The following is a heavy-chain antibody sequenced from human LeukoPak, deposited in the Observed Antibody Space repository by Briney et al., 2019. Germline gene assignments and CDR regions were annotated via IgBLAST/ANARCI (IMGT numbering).Heavy chain of an antibody. CDR2: IAGNSVTI. CDR3: TKDLRPDGLYDFDS. V-gene: IGHV3-23*01. Sequence: GGSLRLSCAASGFTFSTYAMNWVRQAPGRGLEWASVIAGNSVTIRYADSVKGRFIISRDNSKNTVFLQMNSLKVEDTALYYCTKDLRPDGLYDFDSWGQGTLVTVSS. D-gene: IGHD5/OR15-5a*01. CDR1: GFTFSTYA. J-gene: IGHJ4*02.